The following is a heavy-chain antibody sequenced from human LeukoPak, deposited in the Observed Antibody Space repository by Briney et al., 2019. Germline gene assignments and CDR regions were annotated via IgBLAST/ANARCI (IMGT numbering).Heavy chain of an antibody. CDR1: GFTFSIYW. V-gene: IGHV3-74*01. Sequence: GGSLRLSCAASGFTFSIYWMHWVRQAPGKGLVWVSRINSDGSSTSYADSVKGRFTISRDNAKNRLYLQMNSLRAEDTAVYYCARDEDWSGYYGAFDIWGQGTMVTVSS. D-gene: IGHD3-3*01. CDR3: ARDEDWSGYYGAFDI. J-gene: IGHJ3*02. CDR2: INSDGSST.